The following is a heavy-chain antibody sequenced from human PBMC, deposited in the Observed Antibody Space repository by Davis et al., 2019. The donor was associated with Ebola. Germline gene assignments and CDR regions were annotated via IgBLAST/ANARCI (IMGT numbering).Heavy chain of an antibody. V-gene: IGHV4-59*08. CDR3: ARQGGGYSWKHGDYYYYFYMDV. CDR2: IYYSGTT. D-gene: IGHD5-18*01. CDR1: GGSINSYY. Sequence: PSETLSLTCTVSGGSINSYYWNWIRQPPGKGLEWIGYIYYSGTTKYNPSLKSRVTISVDTSKNQFSLNLSSVTAADTAVYYCARQGGGYSWKHGDYYYYFYMDVWGKGTTVTVSS. J-gene: IGHJ6*03.